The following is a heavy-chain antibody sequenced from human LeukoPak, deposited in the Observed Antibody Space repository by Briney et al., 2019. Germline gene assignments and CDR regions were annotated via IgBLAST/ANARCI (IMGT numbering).Heavy chain of an antibody. D-gene: IGHD3-22*01. Sequence: TGGSLRLSFAASGFIFGTYAMSWVRQAPGKGLEWVSAISGSGGSTYYADSVKGRFTISRDNSKSTLYLQMNSLRAEDTAVYYCAKATYYYDSSAGVALDYWGQGTLVTVSS. J-gene: IGHJ4*02. CDR3: AKATYYYDSSAGVALDY. CDR1: GFIFGTYA. V-gene: IGHV3-23*01. CDR2: ISGSGGST.